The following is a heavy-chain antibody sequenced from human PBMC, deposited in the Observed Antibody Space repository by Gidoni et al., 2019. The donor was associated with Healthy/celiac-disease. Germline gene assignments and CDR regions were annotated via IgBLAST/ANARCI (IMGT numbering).Heavy chain of an antibody. CDR2: SGGT. D-gene: IGHD3-10*01. V-gene: IGHV1-2*02. J-gene: IGHJ6*02. CDR3: ARDRGFYYGSGSYSVDYGMDV. Sequence: SGGTNYAQKFQGRVTMTRDTSISTAYIELSRLRPDDTAVYYCARDRGFYYGSGSYSVDYGMDVWGQGTTVTVSS.